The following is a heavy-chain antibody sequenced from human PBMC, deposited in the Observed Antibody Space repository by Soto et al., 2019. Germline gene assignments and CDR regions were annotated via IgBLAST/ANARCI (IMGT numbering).Heavy chain of an antibody. J-gene: IGHJ4*02. Sequence: QVQLVESGGGVVQPGRSLRLSCAASGFTFSSYGMHWVRQAPGKGLEWVAVIWYDGSNKYYADSVKGRFTISRDNSKNTLYLQMNSLRAEDTAVYYCARGSPLLQTYYFDYWGQGTLVTVSS. CDR2: IWYDGSNK. CDR1: GFTFSSYG. V-gene: IGHV3-33*01. CDR3: ARGSPLLQTYYFDY.